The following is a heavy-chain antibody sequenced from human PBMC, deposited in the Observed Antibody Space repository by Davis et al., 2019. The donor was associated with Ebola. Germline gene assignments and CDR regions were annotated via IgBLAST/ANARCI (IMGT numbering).Heavy chain of an antibody. CDR3: ARTVASGYDFLDY. CDR2: ITQDGSEK. CDR1: GFTFSSYW. D-gene: IGHD5-12*01. J-gene: IGHJ4*02. Sequence: GESLKISCAASGFTFSSYWMSWVRQAPGKGLEWVANITQDGSEKYYVDSVKGRFTISRDNAKNSLYLQMNSLRAEDTAVYYCARTVASGYDFLDYWGQGTLVTVSS. V-gene: IGHV3-7*01.